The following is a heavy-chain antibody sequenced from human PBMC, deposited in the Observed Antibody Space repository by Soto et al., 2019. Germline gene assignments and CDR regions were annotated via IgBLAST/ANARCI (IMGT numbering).Heavy chain of an antibody. CDR2: IFYSGST. J-gene: IGHJ6*02. D-gene: IGHD5-18*01. CDR3: ACIFSGGYSYCFYYYRMDV. CDR1: TYC. V-gene: IGHV4-39*01. Sequence: TYCWSWIRHSPGKGLEWIGSIFYSGSTYYNPSLKSRVTISVDTSKNQFSLKLSSVTAADTAVYYCACIFSGGYSYCFYYYRMDVCGQ.